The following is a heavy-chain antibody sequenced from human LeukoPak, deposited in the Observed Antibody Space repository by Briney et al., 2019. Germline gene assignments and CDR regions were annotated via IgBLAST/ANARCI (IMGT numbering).Heavy chain of an antibody. Sequence: PSETLSLTCAVYGGSFSGYYWSWIRQPPGKGLEWIGEINHSGSTNYNPSLKSRVTISVDTSKNQFSLKLSSVTAADTAVYYCAGSGSWYVAFDIWGQGTMVTVSS. CDR2: INHSGST. CDR3: AGSGSWYVAFDI. J-gene: IGHJ3*02. V-gene: IGHV4-34*01. CDR1: GGSFSGYY. D-gene: IGHD6-13*01.